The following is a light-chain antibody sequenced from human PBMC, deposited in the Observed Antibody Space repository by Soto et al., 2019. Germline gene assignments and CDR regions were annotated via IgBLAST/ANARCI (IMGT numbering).Light chain of an antibody. CDR3: QQFDSSRVYS. CDR1: QSVTSTY. V-gene: IGKV3-20*01. CDR2: GGS. J-gene: IGKJ2*03. Sequence: EIVLTQSPVTLSLSPGERATLSCRASQSVTSTYLAWYQQKPGQSPRLIIYGGSTRASGFPDRFSGGGSGTDFTLTISRLEPEESAVYYCHCQQFDSSRVYSFGQGTKLEI.